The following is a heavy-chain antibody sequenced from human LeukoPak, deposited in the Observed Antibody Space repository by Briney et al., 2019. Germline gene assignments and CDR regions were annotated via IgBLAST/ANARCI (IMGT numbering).Heavy chain of an antibody. D-gene: IGHD2-2*01. V-gene: IGHV3-33*01. CDR1: GFTFSSYG. Sequence: GRSLRLSCAASGFTFSSYGMHWVRQAPGKGLEWLAVIWYDGSNKYYADSVKGRFTISRDNSKNTLYLQMNSLRAEDTAVYYCAREHVCSSTSCSYYYYYGMDVWGKGTTVTVSS. J-gene: IGHJ6*04. CDR3: AREHVCSSTSCSYYYYYGMDV. CDR2: IWYDGSNK.